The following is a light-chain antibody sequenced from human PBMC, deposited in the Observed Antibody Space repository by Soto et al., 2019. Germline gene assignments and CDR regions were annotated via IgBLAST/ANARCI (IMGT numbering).Light chain of an antibody. V-gene: IGLV2-23*01. CDR3: CSYAGDKTYV. CDR1: GSDVRTYNL. Sequence: QSVLTQPASVSGSPGQSITISCTVTGSDVRTYNLVSWYQQHPGKVPKLIIYEASKRPSGVSNRFSGSQPGNTASLTVSGLQAEDEADYSCCSYAGDKTYVFGYGTKVTVL. CDR2: EAS. J-gene: IGLJ1*01.